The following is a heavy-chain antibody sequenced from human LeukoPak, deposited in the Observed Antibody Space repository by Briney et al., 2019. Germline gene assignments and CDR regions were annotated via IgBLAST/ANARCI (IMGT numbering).Heavy chain of an antibody. Sequence: GASVKVSCKASGYTFTGYYMHWVRQAPGQGLEWMGIINPSGGSTSYAQKFQGRVTMTRDMSTSTVYMELSSLRSEDTAVYYCARAGQDCDFSTRPFDYWGQGTLVTVSS. J-gene: IGHJ4*02. D-gene: IGHD3-3*01. CDR3: ARAGQDCDFSTRPFDY. CDR2: INPSGGST. CDR1: GYTFTGYY. V-gene: IGHV1-46*01.